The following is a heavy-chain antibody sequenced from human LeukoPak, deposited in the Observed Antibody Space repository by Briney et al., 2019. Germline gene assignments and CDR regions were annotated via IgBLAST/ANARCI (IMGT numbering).Heavy chain of an antibody. CDR3: ARAPDYFYYYMDV. Sequence: SGGSLRLSCAASGFTFSSYSMNWVRQAPGKGLEWVSSISSSSSYIYYADSVKGRFTISRDNAKNSLYLQMNSLRAEDTAVYYCARAPDYFYYYMDVWGKGTTVTVSS. CDR1: GFTFSSYS. V-gene: IGHV3-21*01. J-gene: IGHJ6*03. CDR2: ISSSSSYI.